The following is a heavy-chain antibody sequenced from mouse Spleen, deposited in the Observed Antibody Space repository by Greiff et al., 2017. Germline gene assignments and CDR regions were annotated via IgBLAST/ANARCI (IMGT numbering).Heavy chain of an antibody. V-gene: IGHV1-74*01. Sequence: VQLQQPGAELVKPGASVKVSCKASGYTFTSYWMHWVKQRPGQGLEWIGRIHPSDSDTNYNQKFKGKATLTVDKSSSTAYMQLSSLTSEDSAVYDCAIDYGSSYAMDYGGQGTSGTVSS. CDR2: IHPSDSDT. CDR3: AIDYGSSYAMDY. D-gene: IGHD1-1*01. J-gene: IGHJ4*01. CDR1: GYTFTSYW.